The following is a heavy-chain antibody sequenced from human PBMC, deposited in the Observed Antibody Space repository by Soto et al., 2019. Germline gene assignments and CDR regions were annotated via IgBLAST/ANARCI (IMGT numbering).Heavy chain of an antibody. D-gene: IGHD3-3*01. Sequence: PGESLKISCKGSGYSFTSYWIGWVRQMPGKGLEWMGIIYPGDSDTRYSPSFQGQVTISADKSISTAYLQWRSLKASDTAMYYCARSYDFWSGYYRPLLIYWGQGTMVTV. CDR3: ARSYDFWSGYYRPLLIY. CDR2: IYPGDSDT. J-gene: IGHJ4*02. V-gene: IGHV5-51*01. CDR1: GYSFTSYW.